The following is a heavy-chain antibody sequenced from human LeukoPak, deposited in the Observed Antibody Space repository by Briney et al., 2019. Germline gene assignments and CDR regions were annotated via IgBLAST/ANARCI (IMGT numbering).Heavy chain of an antibody. Sequence: GGSLRLSCAASGFTFSTYGMHWVRQAPGKGLEWVAVISYDGSNKYYADSVKGRFTISRDNSKNTLYLQMNSLRAEDTAVYYCAKPYLLYGSGSRDAFDIWGQGTMVTVSS. J-gene: IGHJ3*02. CDR2: ISYDGSNK. V-gene: IGHV3-30*18. D-gene: IGHD3-10*01. CDR3: AKPYLLYGSGSRDAFDI. CDR1: GFTFSTYG.